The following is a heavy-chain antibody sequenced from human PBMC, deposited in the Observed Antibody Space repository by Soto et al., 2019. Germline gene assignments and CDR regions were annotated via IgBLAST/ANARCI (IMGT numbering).Heavy chain of an antibody. CDR3: ARDVGAKGYYYYGMDV. CDR2: ISSSSSYI. V-gene: IGHV3-21*01. D-gene: IGHD1-26*01. Sequence: GGSLRLSCAASGFTFSSYSMNWVRQAPGKGLEWVSSISSSSSYIYYADSVKGRFTISRYNAKNSLYLQMNSLRAEDTAVYYCARDVGAKGYYYYGMDVWGQGTTVTVSS. CDR1: GFTFSSYS. J-gene: IGHJ6*02.